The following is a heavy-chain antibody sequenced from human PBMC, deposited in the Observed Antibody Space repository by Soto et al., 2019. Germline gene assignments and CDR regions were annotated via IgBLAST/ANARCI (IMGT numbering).Heavy chain of an antibody. D-gene: IGHD2-2*01. CDR2: IYYSGST. J-gene: IGHJ5*02. CDR3: ARHSETHIVVVPPNQNWFDP. CDR1: GGSISSSSYY. Sequence: LSLTCTVSGGSISSSSYYWGWIRQPPGKGLEWIGSIYYSGSTYYNPSLKSRVTISVDTSKNQFSLKLSSVTAADTAVYYCARHSETHIVVVPPNQNWFDPWGQGTLVTVSS. V-gene: IGHV4-39*01.